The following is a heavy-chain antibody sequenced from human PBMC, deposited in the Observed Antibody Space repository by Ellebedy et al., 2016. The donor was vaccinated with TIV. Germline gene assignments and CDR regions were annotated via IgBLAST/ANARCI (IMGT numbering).Heavy chain of an antibody. CDR1: GFTFNDYA. V-gene: IGHV3-72*01. CDR3: CRVECGGFYAY. J-gene: IGHJ4*02. CDR2: SRDKANSYTT. Sequence: PGGSLRLSCAASGFTFNDYAMTWVRRAPGKGLEWVGRSRDKANSYTTDYAASVKGRFTISRDDSQSSLYLQMNSLKTEDTALYYCCRVECGGFYAYWGQGTLVTVSS. D-gene: IGHD2-21*01.